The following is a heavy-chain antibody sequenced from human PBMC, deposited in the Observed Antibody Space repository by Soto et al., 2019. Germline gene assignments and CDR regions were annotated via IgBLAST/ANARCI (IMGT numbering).Heavy chain of an antibody. V-gene: IGHV4-59*08. CDR2: IYYSGST. D-gene: IGHD2-15*01. CDR3: ARHCSGCSCYYAFDI. J-gene: IGHJ3*02. CDR1: GGSISSYY. Sequence: QVQLQESGPGLVKPSETLSLTCTVSGGSISSYYWSWIRQPPGKGLEWIGYIYYSGSTNYNPSLKSRVTMAVDTSKNQFSLKLSSVTAADTAVYYCARHCSGCSCYYAFDIWGQGTMVTVSS.